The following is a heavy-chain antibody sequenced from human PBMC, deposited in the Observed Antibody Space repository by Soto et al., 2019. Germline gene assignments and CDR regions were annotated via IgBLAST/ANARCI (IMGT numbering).Heavy chain of an antibody. CDR3: ARVKGGGQITFGGVIVRFDAFDI. D-gene: IGHD3-16*02. Sequence: SETLSLTCAVYGGSFSGYYWSWIRQSPGKGLELIGYIYYSGSTNYNPSLKSRVTISIDTSKNQFSLKLSSVTAADTAVYYCARVKGGGQITFGGVIVRFDAFDIWGQGTMVTVSS. CDR2: IYYSGST. J-gene: IGHJ3*02. V-gene: IGHV4-59*01. CDR1: GGSFSGYY.